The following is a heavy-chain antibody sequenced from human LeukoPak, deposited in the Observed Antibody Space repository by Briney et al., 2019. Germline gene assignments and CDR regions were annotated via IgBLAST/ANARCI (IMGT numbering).Heavy chain of an antibody. CDR1: GFTFSSSA. V-gene: IGHV3-33*01. J-gene: IGHJ4*02. Sequence: PGGSLRFACAAAGFTFSSSAMNWVRQAPGKGLEWVAVIWYDGSNNYYAVSVKGRFTISQNNSKNTLYLQRNSLRAEDTAVYYCARDTTGASFDYWGQGTLVTVSS. CDR3: ARDTTGASFDY. CDR2: IWYDGSNN. D-gene: IGHD1-1*01.